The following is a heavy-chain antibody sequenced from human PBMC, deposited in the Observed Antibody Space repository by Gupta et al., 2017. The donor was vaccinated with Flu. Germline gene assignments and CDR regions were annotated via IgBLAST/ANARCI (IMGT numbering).Heavy chain of an antibody. J-gene: IGHJ4*02. CDR1: SGTYH. CDR2: ISYSGST. Sequence: SGTYHWGGSRQTPWKGLEGMGSISYSGSTFYMPSLKRRVTISVDTSKNQFSRKLSSGTAADTAVYYCARFFDYWGQGTLVTVSS. V-gene: IGHV4-39*01. CDR3: ARFFDY.